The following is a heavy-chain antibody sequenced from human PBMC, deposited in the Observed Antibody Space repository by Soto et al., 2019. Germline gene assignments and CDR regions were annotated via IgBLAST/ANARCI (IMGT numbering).Heavy chain of an antibody. Sequence: QVQLVQSGAEVKKPGASVKVSCKASGYTFTSYAMHWVRQAPGQRLEWMGWINACNGNTKYSQKFQGRVTITRDTSASTAYMELSSLRSEDTAVYYCARDLGVGAASDYWGQGTLVTVSS. CDR3: ARDLGVGAASDY. CDR2: INACNGNT. CDR1: GYTFTSYA. V-gene: IGHV1-3*01. D-gene: IGHD1-26*01. J-gene: IGHJ4*02.